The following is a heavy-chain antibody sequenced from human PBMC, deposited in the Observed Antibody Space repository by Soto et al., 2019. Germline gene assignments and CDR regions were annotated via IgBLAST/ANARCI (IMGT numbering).Heavy chain of an antibody. J-gene: IGHJ4*02. Sequence: QITLKESGPTLVKPTQTLTLTCTFSGFSLSTGGVGVGWIRQPPGKALEWLALIYWDDDQPYRPSLKSRLTLXKXTXTNQVVLRMTNMDPADTATYSCAHRRVVRSIYYFDYWGQGTLVTVSS. CDR1: GFSLSTGGVG. CDR3: AHRRVVRSIYYFDY. CDR2: IYWDDDQ. V-gene: IGHV2-5*02.